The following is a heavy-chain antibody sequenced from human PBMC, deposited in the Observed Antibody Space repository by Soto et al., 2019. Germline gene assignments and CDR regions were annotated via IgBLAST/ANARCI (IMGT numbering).Heavy chain of an antibody. CDR2: IRAGGGNV. V-gene: IGHV3-48*04. CDR1: GFTFSIYS. Sequence: PGGSLRLSCAASGFTFSIYSMNWVRQAPGKGLEWVSEIRAGGGNVDYADSVKGRFTVSRDNAKNSLFLQMNSLRPEDTALYYCAKDMKWGGMTTIHYFDSWGQGTQVTVSS. CDR3: AKDMKWGGMTTIHYFDS. D-gene: IGHD4-17*01. J-gene: IGHJ4*02.